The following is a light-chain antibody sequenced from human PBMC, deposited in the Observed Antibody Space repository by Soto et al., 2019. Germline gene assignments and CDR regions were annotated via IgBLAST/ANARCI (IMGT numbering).Light chain of an antibody. CDR2: EAS. CDR3: QQLYTLPFT. J-gene: IGKJ5*01. Sequence: DIQLTQSPSLLSASIGNRVTITCRASHDISTFLGWYQQKPGKAPKLLIYEASTLQSGVPSRFSGSRSGTEFTLTISGLRPEDFAAYHCQQLYTLPFTFGQGTRL. V-gene: IGKV1-9*01. CDR1: HDISTF.